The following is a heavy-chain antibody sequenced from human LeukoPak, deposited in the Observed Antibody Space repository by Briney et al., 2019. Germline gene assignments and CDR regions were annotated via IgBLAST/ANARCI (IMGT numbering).Heavy chain of an antibody. J-gene: IGHJ6*03. V-gene: IGHV3-21*01. CDR1: GFTFSTYS. CDR3: ARTPGERYCSGGSCYFHYYYMDV. Sequence: PGGSLRLSCAASGFTFSTYSMNWVRQAPGKGLEWVSSISSSSDYIYYADSVKGRFSITRDNARNSLYLQMNSLRAEDTAVCYCARTPGERYCSGGSCYFHYYYMDVWGKGTTVTVS. CDR2: ISSSSDYI. D-gene: IGHD2-15*01.